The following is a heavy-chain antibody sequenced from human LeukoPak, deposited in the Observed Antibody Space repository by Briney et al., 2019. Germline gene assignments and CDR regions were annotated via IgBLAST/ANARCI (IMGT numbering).Heavy chain of an antibody. Sequence: SETLSLTCTVSGGSISSGDYYWSWIRQPPGKGLEWIGYIYYSGSTYYNPSLKSRVTISVDTSKNQFSLKLSSVTAADTAVYYCAREGLGSNWFDPWGQGTLVTVSS. J-gene: IGHJ5*02. CDR2: IYYSGST. CDR1: GGSISSGDYY. V-gene: IGHV4-30-4*01. CDR3: AREGLGSNWFDP. D-gene: IGHD3-22*01.